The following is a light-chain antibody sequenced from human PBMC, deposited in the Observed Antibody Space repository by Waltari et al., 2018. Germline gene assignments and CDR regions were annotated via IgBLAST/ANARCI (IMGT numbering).Light chain of an antibody. CDR1: RGHSSNV. CDR2: VNSDGSH. Sequence: QLVLTQSPSASASLGASVKLTCTLSRGHSSNVVAWHQQQPEKGTRYLMKVNSDGSHSKGDDIPDRFSGSSSGAERYLTISSLQSEDEADYYCQTGGHGTWVFGGGTKLTVL. V-gene: IGLV4-69*01. J-gene: IGLJ3*02. CDR3: QTGGHGTWV.